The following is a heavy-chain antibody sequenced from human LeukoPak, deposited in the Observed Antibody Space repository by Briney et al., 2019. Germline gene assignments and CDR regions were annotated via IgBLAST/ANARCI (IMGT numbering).Heavy chain of an antibody. J-gene: IGHJ3*02. D-gene: IGHD3-10*01. CDR3: ARDQGSAGYDAFDI. Sequence: GGSLRLSCAASGFTFSSYWMHWVRQAPGKGLEWVSRINSDGSSTSYADSVKGRFTISRDNAKNTLYLQMNSLRAEDTAVYYCARDQGSAGYDAFDIWGQGTMVTVSS. CDR1: GFTFSSYW. V-gene: IGHV3-74*01. CDR2: INSDGSST.